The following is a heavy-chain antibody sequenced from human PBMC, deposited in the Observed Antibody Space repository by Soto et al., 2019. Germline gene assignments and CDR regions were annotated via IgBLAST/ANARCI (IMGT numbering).Heavy chain of an antibody. CDR3: ARDRAEDILTGYYEGPDAFDI. J-gene: IGHJ3*02. CDR2: IKQDGSEK. D-gene: IGHD3-9*01. Sequence: GGSLRLSCAASGFTFSSYWMSWVRQAPGKGLEWVANIKQDGSEKYYVDSVKGRFTISRDNAKNSLYLQMNSLRAEDTAVYYCARDRAEDILTGYYEGPDAFDIWGQGTMVTVS. CDR1: GFTFSSYW. V-gene: IGHV3-7*05.